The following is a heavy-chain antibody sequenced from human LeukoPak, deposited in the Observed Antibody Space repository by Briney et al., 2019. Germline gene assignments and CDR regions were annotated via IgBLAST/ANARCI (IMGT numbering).Heavy chain of an antibody. D-gene: IGHD3-3*01. Sequence: GASVKVSCKASGYTFTSYYMHWVRQAPGQGLEWMGIINPSGGSTSYAQKFQGRVTMTRDMSTSTVYMELSSLRSEDTAVYYCASSLGVPRGWFDPWGQGTLVTVSS. J-gene: IGHJ5*02. V-gene: IGHV1-46*01. CDR2: INPSGGST. CDR3: ASSLGVPRGWFDP. CDR1: GYTFTSYY.